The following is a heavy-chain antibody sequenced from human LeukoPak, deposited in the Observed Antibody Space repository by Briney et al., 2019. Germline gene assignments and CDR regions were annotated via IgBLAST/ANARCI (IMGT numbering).Heavy chain of an antibody. Sequence: PGGSLRLSCAASGFTFSNYWMSWVRQAPGKGLEWVSAISGSGGSTYYADSVKGRFTISRDNSKNTLYLQMNSLRAEDTAVYYCAKAYVDSSGWYDGDYWGQGTLVTVSS. CDR2: ISGSGGST. J-gene: IGHJ4*02. V-gene: IGHV3-23*01. CDR3: AKAYVDSSGWYDGDY. D-gene: IGHD6-19*01. CDR1: GFTFSNYW.